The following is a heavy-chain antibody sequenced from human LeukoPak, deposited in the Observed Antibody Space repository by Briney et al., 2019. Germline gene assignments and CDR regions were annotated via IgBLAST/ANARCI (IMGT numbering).Heavy chain of an antibody. V-gene: IGHV1-2*02. D-gene: IGHD6-13*01. CDR3: ARDRDSSSWYWFDP. J-gene: IGHJ5*02. Sequence: ASVKVSCKASGYTFTGYYIHWVRQAPGQGLEWMGWINPNSGGTNYAQKFQGRVTMTRDTSISTAYMELSRLRSDDTAVYYCARDRDSSSWYWFDPWGQGTLVTVSS. CDR1: GYTFTGYY. CDR2: INPNSGGT.